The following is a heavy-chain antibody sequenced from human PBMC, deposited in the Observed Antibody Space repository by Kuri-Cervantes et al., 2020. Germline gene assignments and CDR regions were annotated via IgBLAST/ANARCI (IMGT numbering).Heavy chain of an antibody. V-gene: IGHV5-51*01. CDR2: IYPGDSDT. J-gene: IGHJ5*02. CDR3: ARRRSWGETDNWFDP. CDR1: GYSFTSYW. Sequence: GGSLRLSCKGSGYSFTSYWIGWVRQMPGKGLEWMGIIYPGDSDTRYSPSFQGQVTISADKSISTAYLQWSSLKASDTAMYYCARRRSWGETDNWFDPWGQGTLVTVSS. D-gene: IGHD1-26*01.